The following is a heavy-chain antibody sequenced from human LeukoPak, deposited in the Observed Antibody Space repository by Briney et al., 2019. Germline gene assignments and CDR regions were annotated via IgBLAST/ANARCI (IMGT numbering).Heavy chain of an antibody. CDR2: IRSDGSDK. CDR1: GFTFSGYD. D-gene: IGHD6-13*01. V-gene: IGHV3-33*06. Sequence: GRSLRLSCAASGFTFSGYDMHWVRQAPGKGLEWVALIRSDGSDKYYADSVKGQFTISRDNSKNTVFLQMNSLRAEDTAVYYCAKDIAAAGGPCAYWGRGTLVTVSS. J-gene: IGHJ4*02. CDR3: AKDIAAAGGPCAY.